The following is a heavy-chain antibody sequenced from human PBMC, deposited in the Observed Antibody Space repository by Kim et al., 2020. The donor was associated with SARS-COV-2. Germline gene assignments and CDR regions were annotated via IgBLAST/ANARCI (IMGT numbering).Heavy chain of an antibody. V-gene: IGHV3-48*03. D-gene: IGHD6-19*01. J-gene: IGHJ4*02. CDR3: ARDVAMVAVAATFDY. Sequence: SVKGRFTISIDNAKNSLYLQMDRLRAEDTAVYYCARDVAMVAVAATFDYWGQGTLVTVSS.